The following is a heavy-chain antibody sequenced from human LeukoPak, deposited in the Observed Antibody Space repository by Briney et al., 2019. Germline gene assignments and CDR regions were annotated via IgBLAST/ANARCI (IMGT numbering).Heavy chain of an antibody. Sequence: GGSLRLSCAASVFTFSSYSMNWVRQAPGEGLECVSPISSSSSYIYYADSVKGRFTLSRDNAKNSLYLQMNSLRAEDTGVYYCARDSTSGGAYYFDYWGQGTLVTVSS. D-gene: IGHD2-15*01. CDR3: ARDSTSGGAYYFDY. CDR2: ISSSSSYI. V-gene: IGHV3-21*01. J-gene: IGHJ4*02. CDR1: VFTFSSYS.